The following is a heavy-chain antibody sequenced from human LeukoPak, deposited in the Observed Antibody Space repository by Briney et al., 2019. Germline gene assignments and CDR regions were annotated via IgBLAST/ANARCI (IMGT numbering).Heavy chain of an antibody. V-gene: IGHV3-21*01. J-gene: IGHJ4*02. CDR2: ISSSSSYI. CDR3: ARGGSSGYSIDY. D-gene: IGHD3-22*01. CDR1: GFTLSSYS. Sequence: GGSLRLSCAASGFTLSSYSMNWVRQAPGKGLEWVSSISSSSSYIYYADSVKGRFTISRDNAKNSLYLQMNSLRAEDTAVYYCARGGSSGYSIDYWGQGTLVTVSS.